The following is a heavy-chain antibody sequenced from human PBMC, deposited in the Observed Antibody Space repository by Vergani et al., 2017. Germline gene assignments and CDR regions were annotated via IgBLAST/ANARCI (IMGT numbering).Heavy chain of an antibody. CDR1: GGSISSYY. CDR3: AREGQWLVGGWFDP. Sequence: QVQLQESGPGLVKPSETLSLTCTVSGGSISSYYWSLIRQPPGKGLEWIGYIYYSGSTNYNPSLKSRVTISVDTSKNQFSLKLSSVTAADTAVYYCAREGQWLVGGWFDPWGQGTLVTVSS. D-gene: IGHD6-19*01. J-gene: IGHJ5*02. V-gene: IGHV4-59*01. CDR2: IYYSGST.